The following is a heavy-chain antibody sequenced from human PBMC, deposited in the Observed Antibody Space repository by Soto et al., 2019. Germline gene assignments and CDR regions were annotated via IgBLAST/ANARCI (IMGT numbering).Heavy chain of an antibody. CDR3: ARHRGDQYEPPRYGMDV. CDR2: IYPGDSDT. CDR1: GYSFTSYW. Sequence: GESLKISCKGSGYSFTSYWIGWVRQMPGKGLEWMGIIYPGDSDTRYSPSFQGQVTISADKSISTAYLQWSSLKASDTAMYYCARHRGDQYEPPRYGMDVWGQGTTETVSS. D-gene: IGHD3-16*01. J-gene: IGHJ6*02. V-gene: IGHV5-51*01.